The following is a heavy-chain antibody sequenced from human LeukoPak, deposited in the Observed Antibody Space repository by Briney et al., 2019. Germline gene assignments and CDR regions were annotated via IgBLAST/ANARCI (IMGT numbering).Heavy chain of an antibody. CDR2: IYYSGST. Sequence: SETLSLTCTVSGGSISSYYWSWIRQPPGKGLEWIGYIYYSGSTNYNPSLKSRVTISVDTSKNQFSLKLSSVTAADTAVYYCARQAMVRGVIVEDDYGMDVWGQGTTVTVSS. V-gene: IGHV4-59*08. J-gene: IGHJ6*02. D-gene: IGHD3-10*01. CDR1: GGSISSYY. CDR3: ARQAMVRGVIVEDDYGMDV.